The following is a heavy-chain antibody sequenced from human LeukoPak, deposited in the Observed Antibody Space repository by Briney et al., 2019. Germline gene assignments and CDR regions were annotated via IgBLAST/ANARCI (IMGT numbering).Heavy chain of an antibody. D-gene: IGHD2-2*01. J-gene: IGHJ6*03. CDR2: FSGSARTT. Sequence: GGSLRLSCAASGFTFSSYALSWVRQAPGKGLEWVSAFSGSARTTYYADSVKGRFTISRDNAKNSLYLQMNSLRAEDTAVYYCARIIRYCSSTSCTPPPYYYYYMDVWGKGTTVTVSS. CDR3: ARIIRYCSSTSCTPPPYYYYYMDV. CDR1: GFTFSSYA. V-gene: IGHV3-23*01.